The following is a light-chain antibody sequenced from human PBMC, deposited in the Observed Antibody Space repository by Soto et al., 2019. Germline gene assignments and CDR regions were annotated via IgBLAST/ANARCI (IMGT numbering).Light chain of an antibody. V-gene: IGLV6-57*04. Sequence: NFMLTQPHSVSESPGKAVTICCTRSSGSIASNYVQWYQQRPGSAPTNLIYANNQRPSGVPDRFSGSIDSSSNSASLTISGLKTEDEADYYCQTYGSTNVVFGGGTKLTVL. CDR3: QTYGSTNVV. J-gene: IGLJ3*02. CDR2: ANN. CDR1: SGSIASNY.